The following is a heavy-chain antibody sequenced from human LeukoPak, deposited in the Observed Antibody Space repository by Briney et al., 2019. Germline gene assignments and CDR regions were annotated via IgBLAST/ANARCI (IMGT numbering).Heavy chain of an antibody. V-gene: IGHV3-30*18. J-gene: IGHJ4*02. CDR2: ISYDGSNK. Sequence: QSGGSLRLSCAASGFTFSSYGMHWVRQAPGKGLEWVAVISYDGSNKCYADSVKGRFTISRDNSKNTLYLQMNSLRAEDTAVYYCAKDPEMATITGDYFDYWGQGTLVTVSS. CDR1: GFTFSSYG. D-gene: IGHD5-24*01. CDR3: AKDPEMATITGDYFDY.